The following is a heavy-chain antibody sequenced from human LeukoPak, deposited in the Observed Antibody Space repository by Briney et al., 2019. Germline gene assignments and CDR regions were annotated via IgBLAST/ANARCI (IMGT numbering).Heavy chain of an antibody. J-gene: IGHJ4*02. CDR2: IIPILGIA. CDR3: AILNSVVPAAPLDY. D-gene: IGHD2-2*01. V-gene: IGHV1-69*04. Sequence: ASVKVSCKASGGTFSSYAISWVRQAPGQGLEWMGRIIPILGIANYAQKFQGRVTITADKSTSTAYMELSSLRSEDTAVYYCAILNSVVPAAPLDYWGQGTLVTVSS. CDR1: GGTFSSYA.